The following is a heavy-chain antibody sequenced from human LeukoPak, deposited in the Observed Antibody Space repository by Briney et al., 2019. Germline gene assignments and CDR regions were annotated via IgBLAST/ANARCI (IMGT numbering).Heavy chain of an antibody. V-gene: IGHV3-30-3*01. CDR3: ARAGPGSYTPFDY. J-gene: IGHJ4*02. Sequence: GGSQRLSCAASGFSFRDFVMHWVRQAPGKGLEWVADISSDGSNEHYEDSMKGRFIISRDNSKNTLYLQMNSLRPEDTSVYYCARAGPGSYTPFDYWGQGTLVTVSS. D-gene: IGHD3-10*01. CDR2: ISSDGSNE. CDR1: GFSFRDFV.